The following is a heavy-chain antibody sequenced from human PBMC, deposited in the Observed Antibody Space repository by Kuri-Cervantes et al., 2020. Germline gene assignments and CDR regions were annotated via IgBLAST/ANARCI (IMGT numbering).Heavy chain of an antibody. Sequence: GGSLRLSCAASGFTFSSYGMHWVRQAPGKGLEWVAVISCDGSNKYYADSVKGRFTISRDNSKNTLYLQMNSLRAEDTAVYYCAKEIVGDSGYFDLWGRGTLVTVSS. CDR1: GFTFSSYG. J-gene: IGHJ2*01. V-gene: IGHV3-30*18. CDR3: AKEIVGDSGYFDL. D-gene: IGHD1-26*01. CDR2: ISCDGSNK.